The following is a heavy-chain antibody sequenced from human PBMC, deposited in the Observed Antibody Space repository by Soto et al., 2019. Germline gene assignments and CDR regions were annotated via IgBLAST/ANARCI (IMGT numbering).Heavy chain of an antibody. J-gene: IGHJ4*02. Sequence: PGGSLRLSCAASGFTFSSYWMHWVRQVPGKGLVWVSRIHFDGSTTHYADSVKGRFTISRDNAKNTLSLQMNSLRAEDTAVYYCARDAYISGYYQFDYWGQGTLVTSPQ. CDR3: ARDAYISGYYQFDY. V-gene: IGHV3-74*01. D-gene: IGHD6-19*01. CDR2: IHFDGSTT. CDR1: GFTFSSYW.